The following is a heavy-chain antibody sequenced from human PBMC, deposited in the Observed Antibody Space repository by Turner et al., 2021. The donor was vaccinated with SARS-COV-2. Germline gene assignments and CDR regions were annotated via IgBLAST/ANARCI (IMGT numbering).Heavy chain of an antibody. CDR1: GFPFSSYG. J-gene: IGHJ3*02. Sequence: QVQLVESGGGVVQPGRSLRLSCAASGFPFSSYGMHWVRQAPGKGLEWVAVIWYDGSNKFYADSVKGRFTISRDNSKNTLYLQMNSLRAEDTAVYYCARGAHGDYEDAFDIWGQGTLVTISS. CDR3: ARGAHGDYEDAFDI. D-gene: IGHD4-17*01. V-gene: IGHV3-33*01. CDR2: IWYDGSNK.